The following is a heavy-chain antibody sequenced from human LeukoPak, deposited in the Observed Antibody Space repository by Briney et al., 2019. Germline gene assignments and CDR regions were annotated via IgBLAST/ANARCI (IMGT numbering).Heavy chain of an antibody. V-gene: IGHV3-48*01. Sequence: PGGSLRLSCAASGFTFSSYTMNWVRQAPGKGLEWVSCISTSSSTMYYADSVKGRFTISRDNAKNSLYLQMNSLRAEDTAVYYCARDPGYFVGYWGQGTLVAVSS. CDR3: ARDPGYFVGY. J-gene: IGHJ4*02. CDR2: ISTSSSTM. CDR1: GFTFSSYT. D-gene: IGHD2/OR15-2a*01.